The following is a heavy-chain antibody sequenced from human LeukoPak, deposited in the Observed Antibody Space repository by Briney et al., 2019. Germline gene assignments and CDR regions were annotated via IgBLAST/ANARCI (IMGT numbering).Heavy chain of an antibody. CDR3: AKDGGAGYYYYGMDV. Sequence: GGSLRLSCAASGFTFSSYAMSWVRQAPGKGLEWVSLISWDGGSTYYADSVKGRFTISRDNSKNSLYLQMNSLRTEDTALYYCAKDGGAGYYYYGMDVWGQGTTVTVSS. J-gene: IGHJ6*02. CDR1: GFTFSSYA. CDR2: ISWDGGST. V-gene: IGHV3-43*01. D-gene: IGHD6-25*01.